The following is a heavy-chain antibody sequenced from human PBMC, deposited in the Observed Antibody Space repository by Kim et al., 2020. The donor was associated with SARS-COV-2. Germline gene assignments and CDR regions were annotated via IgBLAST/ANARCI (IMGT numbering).Heavy chain of an antibody. J-gene: IGHJ4*02. CDR3: ARDRPSRAARPLDY. D-gene: IGHD6-6*01. CDR2: ISYDGSNK. V-gene: IGHV3-30-3*01. Sequence: GGSLRLSCAASGFTFSSYAMHWVRQAPGKGLEWVAVISYDGSNKYYADSVKGRFTISRDNSKNTLYLQMNSLRAEDTAVYYCARDRPSRAARPLDYWGQGTLVTVSS. CDR1: GFTFSSYA.